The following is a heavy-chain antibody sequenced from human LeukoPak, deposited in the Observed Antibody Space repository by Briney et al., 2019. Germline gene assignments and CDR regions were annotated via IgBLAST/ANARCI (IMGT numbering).Heavy chain of an antibody. V-gene: IGHV1-2*03. J-gene: IGHJ4*02. Sequence: LGASVTVSCKASGYTFTSYDINWVRQAPGQGLEWMGWINPKSGGTKYAQKFQGRVTMTRDRPISTGIMELSRLRSDDTAVYYCARGASLTYYYDTGDYYVFDHWGQGTLVTVSS. D-gene: IGHD3-22*01. CDR3: ARGASLTYYYDTGDYYVFDH. CDR2: INPKSGGT. CDR1: GYTFTSYD.